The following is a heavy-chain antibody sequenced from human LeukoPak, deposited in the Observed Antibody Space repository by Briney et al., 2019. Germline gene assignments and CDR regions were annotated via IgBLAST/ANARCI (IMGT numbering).Heavy chain of an antibody. D-gene: IGHD3-9*01. CDR1: GFTFSTYV. CDR3: ANLKGTGSFDY. Sequence: GGSLRLSCAASGFTFSTYVVNWVRQAPGKGLEWVSAISGSGGNTYYADTVSGRFTISRDNSKNTLYLQMSSLRVEDTAVYYCANLKGTGSFDYWGQGTLVTVSS. J-gene: IGHJ4*02. V-gene: IGHV3-23*01. CDR2: ISGSGGNT.